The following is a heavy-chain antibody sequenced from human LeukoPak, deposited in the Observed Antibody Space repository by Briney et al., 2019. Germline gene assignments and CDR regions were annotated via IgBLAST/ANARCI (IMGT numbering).Heavy chain of an antibody. CDR3: ARIDAVAATPTSFDY. D-gene: IGHD6-19*01. J-gene: IGHJ4*02. CDR1: GGSISIFY. CDR2: IYYSGTT. Sequence: SETLSLTCTVSGGSISIFYWSWIRQPPGKGLEWIGYIYYSGTTNYNPSLKSRLTISLDTSKNQFSLRLTSVTAADTAVYYCARIDAVAATPTSFDYWGQGTLVTVSS. V-gene: IGHV4-59*01.